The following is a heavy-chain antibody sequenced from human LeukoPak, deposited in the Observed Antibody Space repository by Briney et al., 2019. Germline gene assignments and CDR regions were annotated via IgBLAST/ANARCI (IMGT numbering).Heavy chain of an antibody. CDR3: AGDFGSSSDY. D-gene: IGHD6-6*01. Sequence: ASVKVSCKASGYTFTSYGISWVRQAPGQGLEWMGWISAYNGNTNYAQKFQGRVTMTRDTSISTAYMELSRLRSDDTAVYYCAGDFGSSSDYWGQGTLVTVSS. CDR2: ISAYNGNT. V-gene: IGHV1-18*01. J-gene: IGHJ4*02. CDR1: GYTFTSYG.